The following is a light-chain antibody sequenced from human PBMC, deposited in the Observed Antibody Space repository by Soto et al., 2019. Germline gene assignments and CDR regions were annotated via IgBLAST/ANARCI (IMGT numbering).Light chain of an antibody. CDR3: SSFTTSSTLV. V-gene: IGLV2-14*01. J-gene: IGLJ1*01. CDR1: RSDVGSFDS. CDR2: DVS. Sequence: QSALTQPASVSGSPGQPITISCTGTRSDVGSFDSVAWYQHNPGKAPKLMIYDVSNRPSGVSSRFSGSKSGNTAPLSISGLQTEDEANYYCSSFTTSSTLVFGTGTKLTVL.